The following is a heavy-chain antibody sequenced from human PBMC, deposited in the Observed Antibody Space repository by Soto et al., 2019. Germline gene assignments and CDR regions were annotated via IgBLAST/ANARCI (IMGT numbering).Heavy chain of an antibody. CDR3: VRGGYFFND. J-gene: IGHJ4*02. V-gene: IGHV3-7*01. CDR1: GFPFSCYW. D-gene: IGHD3-22*01. Sequence: LRLSCAASGFPFSCYWMSWVRQAPGKGLEWVANIKPDGSEKYYVDSVKGRFTISRDNAKTSLYLQMNSLRAEDSALYFCVRGGYFFNDWGQGTLVTVSS. CDR2: IKPDGSEK.